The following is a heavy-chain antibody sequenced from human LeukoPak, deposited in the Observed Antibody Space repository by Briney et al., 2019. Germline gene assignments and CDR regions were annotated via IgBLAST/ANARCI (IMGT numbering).Heavy chain of an antibody. V-gene: IGHV3-53*01. J-gene: IGHJ4*02. D-gene: IGHD3-10*01. CDR3: ARAKPKNMVRGLIMRRESRYYFDY. CDR1: GFTVSSNS. CDR2: IYSGGST. Sequence: PGGSLRLSCKVSGFTVSSNSWSWVRQAPGKGLEWVSVIYSGGSTYYADSVKGRFTISRDNSKSTLYIQMNSLRAEDTAVYYCARAKPKNMVRGLIMRRESRYYFDYWGQGTLVTVSS.